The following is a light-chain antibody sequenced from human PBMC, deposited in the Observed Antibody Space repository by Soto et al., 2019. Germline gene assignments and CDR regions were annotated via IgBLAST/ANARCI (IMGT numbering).Light chain of an antibody. Sequence: GERVTLSCRASQSVSSSYLTWYQQKPGQTPRLLIHGASTRATGIAASFSGSGSGTEFTLTISGLQSEDFATYYCQQYNNWPVTFGGGT. CDR3: QQYNNWPVT. CDR1: QSVSSSY. J-gene: IGKJ4*01. CDR2: GAS. V-gene: IGKV3D-15*01.